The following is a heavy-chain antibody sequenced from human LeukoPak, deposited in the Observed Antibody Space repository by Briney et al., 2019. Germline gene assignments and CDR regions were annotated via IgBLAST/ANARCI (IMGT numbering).Heavy chain of an antibody. V-gene: IGHV3-21*01. Sequence: GGSLRLSCAASGFTFSSYSMNWVRQAPGKGLEWVSSISSSSSYIYYADSVKGRFIISRDNAKNSLYLQMNSLRAEDTAVYYCARSSGYDSPLYYWGQGTLVTVSS. D-gene: IGHD5-12*01. J-gene: IGHJ4*02. CDR1: GFTFSSYS. CDR3: ARSSGYDSPLYY. CDR2: ISSSSSYI.